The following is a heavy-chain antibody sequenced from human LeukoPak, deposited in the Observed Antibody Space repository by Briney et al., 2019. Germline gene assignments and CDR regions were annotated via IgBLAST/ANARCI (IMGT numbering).Heavy chain of an antibody. J-gene: IGHJ4*02. V-gene: IGHV1-2*02. Sequence: ASVTVSCKASGYTFTGYYMHWVRQAPGQGLEWMGWINPNSGGTNYAQKFQGRVTMTRDTSISTGYMELSRLRSDDTAVYYCARAGVTYYYDSSGYYYPRRYYDYWGQGTLVTVSS. CDR1: GYTFTGYY. CDR2: INPNSGGT. D-gene: IGHD3-22*01. CDR3: ARAGVTYYYDSSGYYYPRRYYDY.